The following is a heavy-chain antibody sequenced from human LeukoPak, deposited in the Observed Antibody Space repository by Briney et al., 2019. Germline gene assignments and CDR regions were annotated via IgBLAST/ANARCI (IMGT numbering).Heavy chain of an antibody. V-gene: IGHV3-30*04. CDR2: ISYDGSNK. CDR1: GFTFSSYA. D-gene: IGHD2-2*01. J-gene: IGHJ6*03. CDR3: ARDGVLGQLPYYYYYYMDV. Sequence: PGGSLRLSCAASGFTFSSYAMHWVRQAPGKGLEWVAVISYDGSNKYYADSVKGRFTISRDNSKNTLYLQMNSLRAEYTAVYYCARDGVLGQLPYYYYYYMDVWGKGTTVTVSS.